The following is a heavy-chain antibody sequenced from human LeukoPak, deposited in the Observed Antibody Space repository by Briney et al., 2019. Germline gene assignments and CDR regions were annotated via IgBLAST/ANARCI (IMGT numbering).Heavy chain of an antibody. CDR1: GYSFSSXX. D-gene: IGHD5-18*01. J-gene: IGHJ4*02. CDR2: IFPDDSDT. CDR3: ARHGKYSSGYRYFDS. V-gene: IGHV5-51*01. Sequence: GESLKISCKGSGYSFSSXXXGXVRQVPGKXXXXXXXIFPDDSDTXYSPSXHXXXTISADKSINTAFLQWSSLKASDTAIYYCARHGKYSSGYRYFDSWGQGTLVTVSS.